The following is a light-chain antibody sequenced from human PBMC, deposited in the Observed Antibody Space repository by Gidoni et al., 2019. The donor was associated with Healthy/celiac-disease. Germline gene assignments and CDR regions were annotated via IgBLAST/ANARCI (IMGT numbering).Light chain of an antibody. V-gene: IGKV1-39*01. CDR2: AAS. CDR1: QSISSY. CDR3: QQSYSTLWT. J-gene: IGKJ1*01. Sequence: DIQMTQPPSSLSVSVGDRVTITCRASQSISSYLNWYQQKPVKAPKLLIYAASSLQSGVPSRFSGSGSGTDFTLTISSLQPEDFATYYCQQSYSTLWTFGQXTKVEIK.